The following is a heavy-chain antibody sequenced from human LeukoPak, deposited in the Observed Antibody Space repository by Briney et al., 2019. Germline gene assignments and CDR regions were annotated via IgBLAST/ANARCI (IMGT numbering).Heavy chain of an antibody. CDR3: ARDGDNWNEASFDY. CDR1: GYTFTSYA. D-gene: IGHD1-1*01. CDR2: INTNTGSP. J-gene: IGHJ4*02. V-gene: IGHV7-4-1*02. Sequence: ASAKVSCKASGYTFTSYAMNWVRQAPGQGLEWMGWINTNTGSPTYAQGFTGRFVFSLDTSVSTAYLQISSLKAEDTAVYYCARDGDNWNEASFDYWGQGTLVTVSS.